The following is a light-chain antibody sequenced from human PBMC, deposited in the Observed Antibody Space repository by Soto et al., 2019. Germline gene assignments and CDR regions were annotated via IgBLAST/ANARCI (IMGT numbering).Light chain of an antibody. J-gene: IGKJ2*01. Sequence: EIVLTQSPATLSVSPGNRATLSCRASQSVNSDLAWYQQKPGQAPRLLIYGASTRATGTPTRFSGSGSGTEFTLTIRSLQSEDFAVYFCQQYNNWPPYTFGQGTKVDIK. V-gene: IGKV3-15*01. CDR3: QQYNNWPPYT. CDR1: QSVNSD. CDR2: GAS.